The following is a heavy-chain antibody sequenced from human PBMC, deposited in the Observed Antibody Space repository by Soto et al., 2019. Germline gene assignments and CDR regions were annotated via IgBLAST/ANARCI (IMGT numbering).Heavy chain of an antibody. D-gene: IGHD2-15*01. Sequence: QVQLLQSGGGLVKPGGCLRLSCAASEFTVSANYMAWIRQAPEKGLEWISYISGDSRDINYADSVKGRFTISRDNPKNSLYLQMNSLTAEDTAVYCCATGQEVRMADIWGQGTTVTVSS. V-gene: IGHV3-11*03. CDR1: EFTVSANY. J-gene: IGHJ3*02. CDR3: ATGQEVRMADI. CDR2: ISGDSRDI.